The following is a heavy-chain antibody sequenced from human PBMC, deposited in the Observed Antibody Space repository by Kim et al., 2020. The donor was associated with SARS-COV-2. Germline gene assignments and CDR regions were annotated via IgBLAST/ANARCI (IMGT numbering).Heavy chain of an antibody. Sequence: GSLRLSCAASGFSFTDYFMSWVRQVPGKGLEWVSLISTSSHNKKYADSVKGRFTISRDNARTSIYLQMDSLRVDDTAMYYCVREVHEIDP. CDR3: VREVHEIDP. J-gene: IGHJ5*02. CDR1: GFSFTDYF. V-gene: IGHV3-11*06. CDR2: ISTSSHNK.